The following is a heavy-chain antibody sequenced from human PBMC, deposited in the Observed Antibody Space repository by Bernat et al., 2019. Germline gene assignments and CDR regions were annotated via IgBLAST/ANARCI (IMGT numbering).Heavy chain of an antibody. V-gene: IGHV4-61*08. CDR1: GGSISSGGYY. Sequence: QVQLQESGPGLVKPSQTLSLTCTVSGGSISSGGYYWSWIRQHPGKGLEWIGYIYYSGSTNYNPSLKSRVTISVDTSKNQFSLKLSSVTAADTAVYYCARSSLGPHYYGSGRDWISWGQGTLVTVSS. J-gene: IGHJ4*02. CDR3: ARSSLGPHYYGSGRDWIS. D-gene: IGHD3-10*01. CDR2: IYYSGST.